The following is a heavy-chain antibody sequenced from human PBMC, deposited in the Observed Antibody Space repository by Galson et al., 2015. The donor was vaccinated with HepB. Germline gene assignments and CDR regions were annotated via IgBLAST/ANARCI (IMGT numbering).Heavy chain of an antibody. D-gene: IGHD1-26*01. J-gene: IGHJ4*02. Sequence: SLRLSCAASGSTFSSYWMSWVRQAPGKGLEWVANIKQDGSEKYYVDSVKGRFTISRDNAKNSLYLQMNSLRAEDTAVYYCARDRGGWELLPYYFDYWGQGTLVTVSS. CDR2: IKQDGSEK. CDR3: ARDRGGWELLPYYFDY. CDR1: GSTFSSYW. V-gene: IGHV3-7*03.